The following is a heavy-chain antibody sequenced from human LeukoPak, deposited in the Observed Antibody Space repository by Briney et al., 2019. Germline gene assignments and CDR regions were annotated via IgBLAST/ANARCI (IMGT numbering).Heavy chain of an antibody. CDR2: INQDGTEK. CDR1: GFTFTTYW. CDR3: AKVAKYYYGPETYYFFEQ. Sequence: GGSLRLSCAASGFTFTTYWMSWVRQAPGKGLGWVASINQDGTEKYYVDSVKGRFTISRDYAKKSLFLQMNSLRVEDTAVYFCAKVAKYYYGPETYYFFEQWGQGAPVTAAS. J-gene: IGHJ4*02. V-gene: IGHV3-7*01. D-gene: IGHD3-10*01.